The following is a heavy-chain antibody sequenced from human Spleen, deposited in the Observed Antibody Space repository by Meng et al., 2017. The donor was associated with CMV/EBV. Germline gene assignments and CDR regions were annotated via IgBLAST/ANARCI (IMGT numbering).Heavy chain of an antibody. CDR3: ARGRFYDWNSDYYFDF. D-gene: IGHD1-7*01. CDR2: IYYSGRT. CDR1: GSVSSRTSY. V-gene: IGHV4-39*07. J-gene: IGHJ4*02. Sequence: GSVSSRTSYWGWIRQPPGKGLEWIGNIYYSGRTYYNPSLKSRVTVSVATSQNQFSLGLKSVTAADTAVYYCARGRFYDWNSDYYFDFWGLGMLVTVSS.